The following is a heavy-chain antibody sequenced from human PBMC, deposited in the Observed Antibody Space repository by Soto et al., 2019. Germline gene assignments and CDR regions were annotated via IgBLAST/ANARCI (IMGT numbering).Heavy chain of an antibody. CDR3: ARDLVDTAMVKDPWFDP. J-gene: IGHJ5*02. CDR2: ISSSGSTI. Sequence: GASLRLSCAASGFTFSSYEMNWVRQAPGKGLEWVSYISSSGSTIYYAASVKGRLTISRDNDKKSRYLQMNSLRAEETAGYYCARDLVDTAMVKDPWFDPSGQGTVVTVPS. CDR1: GFTFSSYE. V-gene: IGHV3-48*03. D-gene: IGHD5-18*01.